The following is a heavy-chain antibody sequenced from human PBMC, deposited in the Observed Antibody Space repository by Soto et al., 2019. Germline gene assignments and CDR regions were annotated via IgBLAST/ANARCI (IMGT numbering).Heavy chain of an antibody. D-gene: IGHD3-16*01. CDR3: VRPSKDYNFDH. CDR1: GFTFSDHY. CDR2: IRNKANSYTR. Sequence: GSLRLSCAASGFTFSDHYMDGVRQSPGKGLEWVGRIRNKANSYTREYAASVRGRFTISRDDSNNSLYLEMNSLKTEDTAVYYCVRPSKDYNFDHWGQGTLVTVSS. J-gene: IGHJ4*02. V-gene: IGHV3-72*01.